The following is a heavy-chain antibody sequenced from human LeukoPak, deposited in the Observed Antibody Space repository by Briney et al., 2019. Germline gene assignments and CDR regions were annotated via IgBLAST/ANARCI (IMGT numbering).Heavy chain of an antibody. CDR3: ANELRPNDY. D-gene: IGHD4-17*01. Sequence: GGSLRLSCVVSGLTFSNRAMTWVRQAPGKGLEWVSSISISGNKILYADSVKGRFTISRDNSKNTLFLQMNSLQTEDTGVYFCANELRPNDYWGQGTLVTVS. J-gene: IGHJ4*02. CDR1: GLTFSNRA. CDR2: ISISGNKI. V-gene: IGHV3-23*01.